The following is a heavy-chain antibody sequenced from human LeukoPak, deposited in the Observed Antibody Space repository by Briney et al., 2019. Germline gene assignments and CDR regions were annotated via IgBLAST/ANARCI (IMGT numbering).Heavy chain of an antibody. CDR2: IYYSGST. J-gene: IGHJ5*02. CDR1: GGSIVSYY. Sequence: SETLSLTSTVSGGSIVSYYWSWIRHPPGKGLGWSGYIYYSGSTNYNPSLKSRVTLSVDTSKKQFSLKLSSVTAADTAVYYCARGVRYYDFWSGLNWFDPWGQGTLVTVSS. V-gene: IGHV4-59*12. D-gene: IGHD3-3*01. CDR3: ARGVRYYDFWSGLNWFDP.